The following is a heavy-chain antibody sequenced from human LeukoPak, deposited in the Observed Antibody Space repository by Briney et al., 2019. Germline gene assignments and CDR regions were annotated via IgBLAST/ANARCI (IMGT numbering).Heavy chain of an antibody. CDR3: ARVRRYYYGSGSYYIWFDY. CDR2: INTHNGAT. D-gene: IGHD3-10*01. CDR1: GNTFAGYY. Sequence: GASVRVSCKASGNTFAGYYVHWVRQAPGQGLEWMGWINTHNGATNYAQKLQGRVTMTTDTSTSTAYMELRSLRSDDTAVYYCARVRRYYYGSGSYYIWFDYWGQGTLVTVSS. J-gene: IGHJ4*02. V-gene: IGHV1-18*04.